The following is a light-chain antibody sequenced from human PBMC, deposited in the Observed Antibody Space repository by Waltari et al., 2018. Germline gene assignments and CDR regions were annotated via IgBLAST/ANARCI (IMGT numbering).Light chain of an antibody. CDR1: SSNIGSNT. CDR3: AACDDSLNGV. J-gene: IGLJ3*02. V-gene: IGLV1-44*01. CDR2: SDI. Sequence: QSVLTQPPSASGTPGQRVPIPCSGSSSNIGSNTVNWYQQLPGTAPKLLSMSDIQRPSGVPGRYSGSNAGTSASLAIIGLQSEDEADYYCAACDDSLNGVFGGGTKLTVL.